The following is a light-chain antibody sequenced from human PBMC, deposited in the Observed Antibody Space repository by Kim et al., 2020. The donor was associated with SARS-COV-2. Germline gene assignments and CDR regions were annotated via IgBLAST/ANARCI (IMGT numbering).Light chain of an antibody. Sequence: QSALTQPPSVSAAPGQKLTISCSGSSSNIGNNYVPWYQQLPGTAPKLLIYDNNKRPSGIPDRFSGSKSGTSATLGITGLQTGDEADYYCGTWDSSLSAGVFGGGTQLTVL. V-gene: IGLV1-51*01. CDR2: DNN. CDR1: SSNIGNNY. CDR3: GTWDSSLSAGV. J-gene: IGLJ3*02.